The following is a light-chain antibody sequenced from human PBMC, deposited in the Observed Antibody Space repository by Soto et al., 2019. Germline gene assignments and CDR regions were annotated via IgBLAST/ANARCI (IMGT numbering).Light chain of an antibody. CDR3: QQTYSFPRT. Sequence: DIQMAQSPSSLSASVGDRVTITGRASQSITNYLNGYQQKPGRAPKLLIYIASSLQSGVPSRFSGSGSGTDFTLTISSRQTADFANDYCQQTYSFPRTFGHGTRVEIK. J-gene: IGKJ1*01. CDR1: QSITNY. CDR2: IAS. V-gene: IGKV1-39*01.